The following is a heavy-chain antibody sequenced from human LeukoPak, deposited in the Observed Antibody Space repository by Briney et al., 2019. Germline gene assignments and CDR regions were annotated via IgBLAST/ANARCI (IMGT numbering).Heavy chain of an antibody. CDR2: ISGSGDST. Sequence: GGSLRLSCAASGFTFSSYGMGWVRQAPGKGLAWVSGISGSGDSTYYADSVRGRFTISRDNSKNTLFLQMNSLSAEDTAVYYCAKADRRSDLPYYFDYWVQGTLVTVSS. CDR1: GFTFSSYG. CDR3: AKADRRSDLPYYFDY. J-gene: IGHJ4*02. V-gene: IGHV3-23*01.